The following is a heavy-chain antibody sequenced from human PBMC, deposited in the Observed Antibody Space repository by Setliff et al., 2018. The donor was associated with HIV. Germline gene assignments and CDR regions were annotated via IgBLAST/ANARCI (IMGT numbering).Heavy chain of an antibody. CDR3: AREYHIEATYTRLANYFDS. CDR2: INPNDGAT. Sequence: GASVKVSCKASRYTFTSYFLHWVRQAPGQGLEWMGIINPNDGATTYAQNFEGRVTMTRDTSTNTVYMELRSLTSEDTAVFYCAREYHIEATYTRLANYFDSWGQGTLVTVSS. V-gene: IGHV1-46*01. D-gene: IGHD6-19*01. J-gene: IGHJ4*02. CDR1: RYTFTSYF.